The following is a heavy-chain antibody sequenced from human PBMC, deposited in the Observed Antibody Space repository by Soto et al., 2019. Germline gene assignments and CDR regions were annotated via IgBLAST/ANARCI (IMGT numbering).Heavy chain of an antibody. J-gene: IGHJ4*02. D-gene: IGHD3-9*01. CDR3: ARGTYYDILTGYYPLDY. CDR2: ISAYNGNT. CDR1: GYTFTSYG. V-gene: IGHV1-18*01. Sequence: ASVKVSCKASGYTFTSYGISWVRQAPGQGLEWMGWISAYNGNTNYAQKLQGGVTMTTDTSTSTAYMELRSLRSDDTAVYYCARGTYYDILTGYYPLDYWGQGTLVTVSS.